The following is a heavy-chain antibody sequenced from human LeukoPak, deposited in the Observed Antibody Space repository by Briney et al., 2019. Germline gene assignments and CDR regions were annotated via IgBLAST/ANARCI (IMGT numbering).Heavy chain of an antibody. CDR2: IFYTGST. Sequence: SETQSLTCSVSAGSITSFYWSWIRQPPGKGLGWIGYIFYTGSTNYNPSLKSRVTISLDKSKNQFFLKLSSVTAADTAMYYCARRTSNGWPSENAFDIWGQGTMVTVSS. CDR1: AGSITSFY. J-gene: IGHJ3*02. D-gene: IGHD6-19*01. CDR3: ARRTSNGWPSENAFDI. V-gene: IGHV4-59*01.